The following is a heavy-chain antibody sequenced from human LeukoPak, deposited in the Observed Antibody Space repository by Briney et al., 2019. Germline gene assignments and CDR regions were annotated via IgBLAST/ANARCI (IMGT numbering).Heavy chain of an antibody. V-gene: IGHV1-18*01. CDR1: GYTFTNYE. J-gene: IGHJ3*02. CDR3: ASVGIKIFGSNAFDI. D-gene: IGHD3-3*01. Sequence: GASVKVSCKASGYTFTNYEFNWVRRAPGQGLEWMGWVSAYNGNTNYAQKLQGRVTMTTDTSTSTAYMELRSLRSDDTAVYYCASVGIKIFGSNAFDIWGQGTLVTVSS. CDR2: VSAYNGNT.